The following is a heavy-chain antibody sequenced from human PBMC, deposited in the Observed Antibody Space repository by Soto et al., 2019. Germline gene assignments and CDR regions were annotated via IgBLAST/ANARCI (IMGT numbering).Heavy chain of an antibody. CDR2: ISGSGGST. Sequence: EVQLLESGGGLVQPGGSLRLSCAASGFTFSSYAMSWVRQAPGKGLEWVSAISGSGGSTYYADSVKGRFTISRDNSKNTLYLQMNSLRAEDTAVYYCAKGAGGFLTGYYKGCRFDYWGQGTLVTVSS. D-gene: IGHD3-9*01. V-gene: IGHV3-23*01. J-gene: IGHJ4*02. CDR3: AKGAGGFLTGYYKGCRFDY. CDR1: GFTFSSYA.